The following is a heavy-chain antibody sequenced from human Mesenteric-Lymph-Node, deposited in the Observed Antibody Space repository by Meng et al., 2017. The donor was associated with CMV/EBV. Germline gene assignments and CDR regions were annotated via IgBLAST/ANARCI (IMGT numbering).Heavy chain of an antibody. J-gene: IGHJ4*02. CDR3: AREEEDSSGYYYSSFDY. CDR1: GFTFSSYA. D-gene: IGHD3-22*01. CDR2: ISYDGSNK. V-gene: IGHV3-30*04. Sequence: GGSLRLSCAASGFTFSSYAMHWVRQAPGKGLEWVAVISYDGSNKYYADSVKGRFTISRDNSKNTLYLQMNSLRAEDTAVYYCAREEEDSSGYYYSSFDYWGQGTLVTVSS.